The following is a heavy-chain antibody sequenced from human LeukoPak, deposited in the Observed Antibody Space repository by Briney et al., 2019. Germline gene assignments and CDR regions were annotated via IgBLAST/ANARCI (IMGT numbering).Heavy chain of an antibody. CDR1: GGSISSSSYY. J-gene: IGHJ5*02. CDR2: IYYSGST. Sequence: PSETLSLTCTVSGGSISSSSYYWGWIRQPPGKGLEWIGSIYYSGSTYYNPSLKSRVTISVDTSKNQFSLKLSSVTAADTAVYYCARQEWYQLPHNWFDPWGQGTLVTVSS. D-gene: IGHD2-2*01. V-gene: IGHV4-39*01. CDR3: ARQEWYQLPHNWFDP.